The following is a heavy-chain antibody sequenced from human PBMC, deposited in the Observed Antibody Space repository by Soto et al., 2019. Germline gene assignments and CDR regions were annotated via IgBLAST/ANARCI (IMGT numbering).Heavy chain of an antibody. V-gene: IGHV3-48*02. CDR2: ISETSGTI. J-gene: IGHJ4*02. CDR1: GFVFTRYS. Sequence: GGSLRLSCVASGFVFTRYSMTWVRQAPGKGLEWISYISETSGTIYYADSVKGRTTISRDNAKKSVSLHINSLTDEDTGVYYCAKLSGSYEAKFDLWGQGTLVTVPQ. CDR3: AKLSGSYEAKFDL. D-gene: IGHD3-16*01.